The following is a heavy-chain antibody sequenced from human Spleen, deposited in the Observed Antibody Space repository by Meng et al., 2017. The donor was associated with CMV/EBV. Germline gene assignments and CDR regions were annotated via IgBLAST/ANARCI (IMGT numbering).Heavy chain of an antibody. CDR2: ISCVNGNT. J-gene: IGHJ5*02. CDR3: ATIAYCGGDCYQVHPLYDH. Sequence: ASVKVSCKASGYIFGAYGISWVRQAPGQGLEWMGWISCVNGNTHSAQKFQGRVNMTTDTSTTTVYMEVGSLRSDDTAVYYCATIAYCGGDCYQVHPLYDHWGQGTLVTVSS. D-gene: IGHD2-21*01. CDR1: GYIFGAYG. V-gene: IGHV1-18*01.